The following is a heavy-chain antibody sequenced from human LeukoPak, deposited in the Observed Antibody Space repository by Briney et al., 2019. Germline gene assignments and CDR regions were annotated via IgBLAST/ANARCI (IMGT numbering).Heavy chain of an antibody. CDR1: GYTLTELS. V-gene: IGHV1-24*01. CDR3: ARSSSGDFDY. Sequence: ASVKVSCKVSGYTLTELSMHWVRQAPGKGLEWMGGFDPEDGETIYAQKFQGRVTMTTDTSTSTAYMELRSLRSDDTAVYYCARSSSGDFDYWGQGTLVTVSS. CDR2: FDPEDGET. J-gene: IGHJ4*02. D-gene: IGHD6-6*01.